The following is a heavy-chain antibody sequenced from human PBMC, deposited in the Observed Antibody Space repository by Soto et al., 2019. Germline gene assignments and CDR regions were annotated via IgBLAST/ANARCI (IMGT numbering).Heavy chain of an antibody. CDR3: AMGPANSSSWYGIYYYYGMDV. V-gene: IGHV1-46*03. CDR1: GYTFTSYY. J-gene: IGHJ6*02. Sequence: ASVKVSCKASGYTFTSYYMHWVRQAPGQGLEWMGIINPSGGSTSYAQKFQGRVTMTRDTSTSTVYMELSSLRSEDTAVYYCAMGPANSSSWYGIYYYYGMDVWGQGTRVTVSS. CDR2: INPSGGST. D-gene: IGHD6-13*01.